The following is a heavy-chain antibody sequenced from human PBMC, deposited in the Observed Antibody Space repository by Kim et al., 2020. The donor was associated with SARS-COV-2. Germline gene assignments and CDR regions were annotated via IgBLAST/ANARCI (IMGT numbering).Heavy chain of an antibody. J-gene: IGHJ4*02. V-gene: IGHV3-21*01. Sequence: IKYAASVTGRFTISRDNAKSSLYLQMSSLRVEDAAVSYCASRRELLPDWGQGTLVTVSS. CDR3: ASRRELLPD. CDR2: I. D-gene: IGHD1-7*01.